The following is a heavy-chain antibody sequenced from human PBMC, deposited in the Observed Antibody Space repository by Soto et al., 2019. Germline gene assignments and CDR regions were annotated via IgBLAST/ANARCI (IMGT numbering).Heavy chain of an antibody. D-gene: IGHD2-21*01. CDR2: ISYDGSNK. J-gene: IGHJ6*02. CDR3: AKDRIVAAYYYYGMDV. Sequence: QVQLVESGGGVVQPGRSLRLSCAASGFTFSSYGMHWVRQAPGKGLEWVAVISYDGSNKYYADSVKGRFTISRDKSKNPLYLQMNSLRTEDTAVYYCAKDRIVAAYYYYGMDVWGQGTTVTVSS. CDR1: GFTFSSYG. V-gene: IGHV3-30*18.